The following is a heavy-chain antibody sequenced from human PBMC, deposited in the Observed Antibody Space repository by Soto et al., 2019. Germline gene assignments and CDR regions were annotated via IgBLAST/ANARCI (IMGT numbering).Heavy chain of an antibody. CDR2: IYYSGST. V-gene: IGHV4-39*02. D-gene: IGHD6-19*01. J-gene: IGHJ6*02. Sequence: SETLSLTCTVSGCSISSSSYYWGWIRQPPGKGLEWIGSIYYSGSTYYNPSLKSRVTISVDTSKNQFSLKLSSVTAADTAVYYCAREKMAGKGIYYYYYGMDVWGQGTTVTVSS. CDR3: AREKMAGKGIYYYYYGMDV. CDR1: GCSISSSSYY.